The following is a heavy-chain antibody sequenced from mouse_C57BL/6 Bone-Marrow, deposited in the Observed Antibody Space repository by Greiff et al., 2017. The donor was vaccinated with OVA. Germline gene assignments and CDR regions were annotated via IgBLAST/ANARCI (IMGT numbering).Heavy chain of an antibody. Sequence: QVQLQQSGAELVKPGASVKMSCKASGYTFTTYPIEWMKQNHGKSLEWIGNFHPYNDDTKYNEKYKGKATLTVEKSSSAVLLELSRLTADDAAVYYGGRAYCGSRGDWDFDVWGTGTTVTVSS. V-gene: IGHV1-47*01. D-gene: IGHD1-1*01. CDR2: FHPYNDDT. CDR1: GYTFTTYP. CDR3: GRAYCGSRGDWDFDV. J-gene: IGHJ1*03.